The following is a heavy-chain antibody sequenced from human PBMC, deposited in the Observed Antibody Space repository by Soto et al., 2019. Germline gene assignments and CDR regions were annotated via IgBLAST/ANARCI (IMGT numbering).Heavy chain of an antibody. CDR1: GFSLTTSGVG. D-gene: IGHD3-3*01. J-gene: IGHJ4*02. V-gene: IGHV2-5*02. CDR2: IYWDVDK. Sequence: QITLNESGPTVVRPTETLTLTCRFSGFSLTTSGVGVCWIRQSPGKAPEWLALIYWDVDKRYSASLKSRLTITKDTSKNQVVLTVSDLDPTDTATYYCAHRVLRTVFGLVTTTAIYFDFWGQGTPVAVSS. CDR3: AHRVLRTVFGLVTTTAIYFDF.